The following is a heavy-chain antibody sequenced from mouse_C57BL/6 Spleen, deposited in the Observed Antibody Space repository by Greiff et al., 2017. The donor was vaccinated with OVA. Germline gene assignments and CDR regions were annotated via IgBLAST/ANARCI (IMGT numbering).Heavy chain of an antibody. J-gene: IGHJ2*01. V-gene: IGHV1-81*01. CDR3: ARVDDYGPYYFDY. CDR1: GYTFTSYG. Sequence: VQLQQSGAELARPGASVKLSCKASGYTFTSYGISWVKQRTGQGLEWIGEIYPRSGNTYYNEKFKGKATLTADKSSSTAYMELRSLTSEDSAVYFCARVDDYGPYYFDYWPRHHSHSLL. D-gene: IGHD2-4*01. CDR2: IYPRSGNT.